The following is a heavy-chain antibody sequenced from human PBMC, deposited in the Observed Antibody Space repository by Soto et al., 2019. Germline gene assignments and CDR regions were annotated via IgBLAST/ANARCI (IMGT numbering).Heavy chain of an antibody. CDR2: ISYDGSNK. D-gene: IGHD6-6*01. J-gene: IGHJ6*02. CDR3: AKLFGAARQGHYYYYGMDV. CDR1: GFTFSSYG. V-gene: IGHV3-30*18. Sequence: QVQLVESGGGVVQPGRSLRLSCAASGFTFSSYGMHWVRQAPGKGLEWVAVISYDGSNKYYADSVKGRFTISRDNSKNTLYLQINSLRAEDTAVYYCAKLFGAARQGHYYYYGMDVWGQGTTVTVSS.